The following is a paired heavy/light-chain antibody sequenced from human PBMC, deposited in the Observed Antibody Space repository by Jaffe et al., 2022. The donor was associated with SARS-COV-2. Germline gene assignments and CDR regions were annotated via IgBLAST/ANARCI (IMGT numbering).Light chain of an antibody. J-gene: IGKJ5*01. V-gene: IGKV1-16*02. CDR2: GAS. CDR3: QQYHSYPLT. CDR1: QGINNY. Sequence: DIQMTQSPSSLSASVGDRVTITCRASQGINNYLVWFQVKPGKAPKSLIYGASSLQSGVPSKFSGSGSGTDFALTISSLQPEDFATYYCQQYHSYPLTFGQGTRLDIK.
Heavy chain of an antibody. CDR3: ARRGGGYNFDF. V-gene: IGHV3-30*04. D-gene: IGHD5-12*01. CDR2: ISFDGTEL. Sequence: QVKLVESGGGVVQPGGSLRLSCAASGFAFGTFAMHWFRQSPGKGLEWVTVISFDGTELYYTDSVKGRFTISRDNSKSTLYLHMNTLRLDDTAIYFCARRGGGYNFDFWGQGTLVTVSS. J-gene: IGHJ4*02. CDR1: GFAFGTFA.